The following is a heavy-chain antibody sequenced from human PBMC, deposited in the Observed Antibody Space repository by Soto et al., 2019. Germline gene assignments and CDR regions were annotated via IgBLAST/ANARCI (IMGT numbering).Heavy chain of an antibody. CDR1: GLSITDSEMG. J-gene: IGHJ5*02. CDR2: IDSSGEK. CDR3: ARRHLAVAVSPWFDP. Sequence: QVTLKESGPVLVKPTETLTLRCTVSGLSITDSEMGVSWIRQPPGQPLEWLAHIDSSGEKSYRTFLKSRLANSKDTSKIQIVLTMTNMDPADTATYYCARRHLAVAVSPWFDPWGQGIPVTVSS. D-gene: IGHD6-19*01. V-gene: IGHV2-26*01.